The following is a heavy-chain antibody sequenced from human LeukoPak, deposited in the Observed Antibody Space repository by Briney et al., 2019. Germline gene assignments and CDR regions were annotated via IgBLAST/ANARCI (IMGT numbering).Heavy chain of an antibody. CDR1: GGSFSGYY. Sequence: SETLSLTCAVYGGSFSGYYWSWIRQPPGKGLEWIGEINHSGSTNYNPSLKSRVTISVDTSKNQFSLKLSSVTAADTAVYYCARVGLVGATIDYWGQGTLVTVSS. CDR3: ARVGLVGATIDY. D-gene: IGHD1-26*01. V-gene: IGHV4-34*01. J-gene: IGHJ4*02. CDR2: INHSGST.